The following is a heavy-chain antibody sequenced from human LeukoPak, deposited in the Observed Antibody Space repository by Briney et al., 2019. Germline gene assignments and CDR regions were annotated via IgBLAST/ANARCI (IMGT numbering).Heavy chain of an antibody. V-gene: IGHV1-69*04. CDR3: ARDYDSSGYYPNWFDP. D-gene: IGHD3-22*01. CDR2: IIPILGIA. J-gene: IGHJ5*02. CDR1: GGTFSSYA. Sequence: SVKVSCKASGGTFSSYAISWVRQAPGQGLEWMGRIIPILGIANYAQKFQGRVTITADKSTSTDYMELSSLRSEDTAVYYCARDYDSSGYYPNWFDPWGQGTLVTVSS.